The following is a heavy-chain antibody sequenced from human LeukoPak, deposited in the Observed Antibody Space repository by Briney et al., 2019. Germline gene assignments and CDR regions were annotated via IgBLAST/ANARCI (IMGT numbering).Heavy chain of an antibody. D-gene: IGHD3-22*01. CDR1: GFTFSSYA. CDR3: AKDFSTHYYESSGYWPNWFDP. Sequence: GRSLRLSCAASGFTFSSYAMHWVRQAPRKGLEWVAVISYDGSNKYYADSVKGRFTISRDNSKNTLYLQMNSLRAEDTAMYYCAKDFSTHYYESSGYWPNWFDPWGQGTLVTVSS. J-gene: IGHJ5*02. CDR2: ISYDGSNK. V-gene: IGHV3-30*04.